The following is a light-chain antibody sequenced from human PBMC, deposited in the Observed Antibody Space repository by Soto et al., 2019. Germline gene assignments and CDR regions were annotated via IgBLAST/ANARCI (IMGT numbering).Light chain of an antibody. V-gene: IGKV3-11*01. J-gene: IGKJ2*01. CDR3: QQRSNWRMYT. CDR1: QTVSRY. Sequence: EIVLTQSPATLSLSPGERATLSCRASQTVSRYLAWFQQKPGQAPRLLIYGVSNRATGIPARFSGSGSGTDSTLTISRLEPEDFAVYYCQQRSNWRMYTFGQGTKLEIK. CDR2: GVS.